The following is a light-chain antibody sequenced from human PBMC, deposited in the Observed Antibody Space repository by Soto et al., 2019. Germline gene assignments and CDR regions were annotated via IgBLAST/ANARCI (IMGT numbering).Light chain of an antibody. CDR3: QQYYKWPPFT. CDR2: NAA. CDR1: QRIDTS. J-gene: IGKJ3*01. Sequence: EIVMTQSPATLSVSHGERATLSCRASQRIDTSLAWYQQRPGQAPRLLLYNAATRATGIPARFSGRGFGTEFTLTISSLQSEDFALYYCQQYYKWPPFTFGPGTKVDIK. V-gene: IGKV3-15*01.